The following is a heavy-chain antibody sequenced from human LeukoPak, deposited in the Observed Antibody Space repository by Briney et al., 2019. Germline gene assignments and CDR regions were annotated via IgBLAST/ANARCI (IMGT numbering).Heavy chain of an antibody. Sequence: GGSLRLSXAASGFTFSSYAMSWVRQAPGKGLEWVSAISGSGGSTYYADSVKGRFTISRDNSKNTLYLQMNSLRAEDTAVYYCAKDAQPSIVGGTQYFDYWGQGTLVTVSS. J-gene: IGHJ4*02. CDR1: GFTFSSYA. V-gene: IGHV3-23*01. CDR2: ISGSGGST. D-gene: IGHD1-26*01. CDR3: AKDAQPSIVGGTQYFDY.